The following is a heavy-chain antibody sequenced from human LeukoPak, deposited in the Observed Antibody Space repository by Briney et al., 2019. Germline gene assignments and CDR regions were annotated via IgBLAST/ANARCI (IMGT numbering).Heavy chain of an antibody. CDR3: ARGGGQLLFNY. Sequence: GGSLRLSCAASGFTVSSNYMSWVRQAPGKGLEWVSVIYSGGSTYYADSVKGRFTISRDNSKNTLHLQMNSLRAEDTAVYYCARGGGQLLFNYWGQGTLDTVSS. CDR2: IYSGGST. V-gene: IGHV3-53*01. D-gene: IGHD2-2*01. CDR1: GFTVSSNY. J-gene: IGHJ4*02.